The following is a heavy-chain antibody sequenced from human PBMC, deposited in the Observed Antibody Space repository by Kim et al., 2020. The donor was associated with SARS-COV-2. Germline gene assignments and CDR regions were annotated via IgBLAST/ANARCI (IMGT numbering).Heavy chain of an antibody. CDR1: GFTFSSYS. D-gene: IGHD3-9*01. Sequence: GGSLRLSCAASGFTFSSYSMNWVRQAPGKGLEWVSSISSSSSYIYYADSVKGRFTISRDNAKNSLYLQMNNLRAEDTAVYYCAREEVYDILTGYFPYWYCDLWGRGTLVTVSS. J-gene: IGHJ2*01. V-gene: IGHV3-21*01. CDR2: ISSSSSYI. CDR3: AREEVYDILTGYFPYWYCDL.